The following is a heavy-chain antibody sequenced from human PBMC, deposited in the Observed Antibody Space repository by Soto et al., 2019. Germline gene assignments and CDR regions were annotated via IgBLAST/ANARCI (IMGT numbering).Heavy chain of an antibody. J-gene: IGHJ5*02. CDR2: IIPIFGTA. V-gene: IGHV1-69*13. D-gene: IGHD1-26*01. CDR3: ARDREYSGSYQVAWFDP. CDR1: GGTFSSYA. Sequence: ASVKVSCKASGGTFSSYAISWVRQAPGQGLEWMGGIIPIFGTANYAQKFQGRVTITADESTSTAYMELSSLRSEDTAVYYCARDREYSGSYQVAWFDPWGQGTLVTVSS.